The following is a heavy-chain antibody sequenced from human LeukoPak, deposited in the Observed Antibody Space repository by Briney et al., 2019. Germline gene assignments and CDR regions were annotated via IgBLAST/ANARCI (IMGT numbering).Heavy chain of an antibody. Sequence: ASVTVSCTASGYTFTGYYMHWVRQAPGQGLEWMGWINPNSGGTNYAQKFQGRVTMTRDTSTSTVYMEVSSLRAEDTAVYYCARERSYGDYGGWVPTAHYYYGMDVWGQGTTVTVSS. CDR3: ARERSYGDYGGWVPTAHYYYGMDV. V-gene: IGHV1-2*02. D-gene: IGHD4-17*01. CDR1: GYTFTGYY. CDR2: INPNSGGT. J-gene: IGHJ6*02.